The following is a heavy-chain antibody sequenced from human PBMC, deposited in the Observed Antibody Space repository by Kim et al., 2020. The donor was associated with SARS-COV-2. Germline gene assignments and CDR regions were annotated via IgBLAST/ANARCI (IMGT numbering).Heavy chain of an antibody. CDR3: ARDRHPELVKYYYYYGMDV. V-gene: IGHV7-4-1*02. D-gene: IGHD6-13*01. CDR1: GYTFTSYA. CDR2: INTNTGNP. J-gene: IGHJ6*02. Sequence: ASVKVSCKASGYTFTSYAMNWVRQAPGQGLEWMGWINTNTGNPTYAQGFTGRFVFSLDTPVSTAYLQISSLKAEDTAVYYCARDRHPELVKYYYYYGMDVWGQGTTVTVSS.